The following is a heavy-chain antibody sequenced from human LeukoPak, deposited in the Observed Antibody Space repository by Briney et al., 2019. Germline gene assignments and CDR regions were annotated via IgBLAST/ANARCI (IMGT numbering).Heavy chain of an antibody. V-gene: IGHV4-39*01. D-gene: IGHD6-19*01. CDR2: IFYSGST. J-gene: IGHJ4*02. Sequence: SETLSLTCTVSGGSISSTTYYWGWLRQPPGKGLEWIGSIFYSGSTYYNPSLKSRVTISVDTSKNQFSLKLSSVTAADTAVYYCARRLPYSSGWDFDYWGQGTLVTVSS. CDR3: ARRLPYSSGWDFDY. CDR1: GGSISSTTYY.